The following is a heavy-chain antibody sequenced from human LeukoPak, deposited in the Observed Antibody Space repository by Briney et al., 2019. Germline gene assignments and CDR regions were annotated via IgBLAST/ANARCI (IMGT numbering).Heavy chain of an antibody. V-gene: IGHV4-30-4*01. CDR1: GGSISSGDYS. CDR3: ARDPAYYYDSSGVFDY. CDR2: IYYSGST. J-gene: IGHJ4*02. D-gene: IGHD3-22*01. Sequence: SETLSLTCTVSGGSISSGDYSWSWIRQPPGKGLEWIGYIYYSGSTYYNPSLKSRVTISVDTSKNQFSLKLSSVTAADTAVYYCARDPAYYYDSSGVFDYWGQGTLVTVSS.